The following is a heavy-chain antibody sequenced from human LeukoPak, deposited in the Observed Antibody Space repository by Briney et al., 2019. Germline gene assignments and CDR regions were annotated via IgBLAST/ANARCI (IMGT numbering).Heavy chain of an antibody. V-gene: IGHV4-4*07. J-gene: IGHJ4*02. CDR1: GGSISSYY. Sequence: SETLSFTCTVSGGSISSYYWSWIRQPAGKGLEWIGRIYTSGSTNYNPSLKSRVTMSVDTSKNQFSLKLSSVTAADTAVYYCARVSVVRGAPDYYFDYWGQGTLVTVSS. CDR3: ARVSVVRGAPDYYFDY. D-gene: IGHD3-10*01. CDR2: IYTSGST.